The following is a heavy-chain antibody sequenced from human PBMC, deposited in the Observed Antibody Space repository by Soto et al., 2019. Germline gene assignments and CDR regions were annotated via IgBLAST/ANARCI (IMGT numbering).Heavy chain of an antibody. D-gene: IGHD3-9*01. CDR3: ARNGETYYDILRDSWENWFDP. Sequence: SETLSLTCTVSGGSISSYYWSWIRQPPGKGLEWIGYIYYSGGTKYNPSLKSRVTISLDTSKNQFSLRLSSVTAADTAVYYCARNGETYYDILRDSWENWFDPWGQGTLVTVSS. V-gene: IGHV4-59*01. CDR1: GGSISSYY. CDR2: IYYSGGT. J-gene: IGHJ5*02.